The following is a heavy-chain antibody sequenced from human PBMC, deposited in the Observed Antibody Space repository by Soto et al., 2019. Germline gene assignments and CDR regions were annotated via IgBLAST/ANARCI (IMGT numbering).Heavy chain of an antibody. CDR3: ARRPGGLNSNILSPYY. D-gene: IGHD3-9*01. V-gene: IGHV4-4*02. Sequence: QVQLQESGPGLVKPSGTLSLPCAVSGVSSNNDDWGAVVRQPPGKGLEWIGEIFYSGSHKYNPSLITRVIKSADKSTNQFSLNLHSVTAADTAVYYWARRPGGLNSNILSPYYWGQGTLVTVSS. CDR1: GVSSNNDDW. CDR2: IFYSGSH. J-gene: IGHJ4*02.